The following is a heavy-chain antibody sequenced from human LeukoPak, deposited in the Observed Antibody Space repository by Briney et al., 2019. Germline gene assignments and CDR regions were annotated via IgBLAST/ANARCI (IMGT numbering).Heavy chain of an antibody. V-gene: IGHV3-7*01. D-gene: IGHD3-10*01. CDR2: IKQDGSEK. CDR3: ARDRGRWPRLFDY. CDR1: GFTFSSYW. Sequence: PGGSLRLSCAASGFTFSSYWMSWVRQAPGKRLEWVANIKQDGSEKYYVDSVKGRFTISRDNAKNSLYLQMNSLRAEDTAVYYCARDRGRWPRLFDYWGQGTLVTVSS. J-gene: IGHJ4*02.